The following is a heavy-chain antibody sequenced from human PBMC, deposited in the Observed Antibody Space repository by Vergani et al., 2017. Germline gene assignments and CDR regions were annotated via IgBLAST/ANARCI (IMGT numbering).Heavy chain of an antibody. CDR1: GGTFSSYA. CDR3: ARGRTYCGGDCYSFPSFPFDY. J-gene: IGHJ4*02. CDR2: IIPIFGTA. V-gene: IGHV1-69*01. Sequence: QVQLVQSGAEVKKPGSSVKVSCKASGGTFSSYAISWVRQAPGQGLEWMGGIIPIFGTANYAQKFQGRVTITADESTSTAYMELSSLRSEDTAVYYCARGRTYCGGDCYSFPSFPFDYWGQGTLVTVSS. D-gene: IGHD2-21*02.